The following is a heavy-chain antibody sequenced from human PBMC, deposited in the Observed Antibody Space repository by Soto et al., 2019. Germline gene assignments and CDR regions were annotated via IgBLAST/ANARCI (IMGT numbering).Heavy chain of an antibody. CDR1: GGSINSGGYY. J-gene: IGHJ4*02. CDR3: ARNYYNSYVYGD. Sequence: SETLSLTCTVSGGSINSGGYYWSWIRQHPGKGLEWIGKIFYTGSTTYNPSLKSRVTISVDTSKNQFSLKLKSVTAADTAVYYGARNYYNSYVYGDWGQGTLVTVSS. D-gene: IGHD4-4*01. CDR2: IFYTGST. V-gene: IGHV4-31*03.